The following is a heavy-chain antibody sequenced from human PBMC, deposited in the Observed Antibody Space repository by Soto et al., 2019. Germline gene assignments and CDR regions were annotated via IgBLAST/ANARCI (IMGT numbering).Heavy chain of an antibody. CDR2: INSAGETI. Sequence: PGGSLRLSCAASGFTFSNYGMNWTRQAPGKGLEWVTHINSAGETISYSDSVKGRFTISRDDAKNTLYLQMNSLRAEDTAVYYCARVEGSGWSLYYYYGMDVWGQGTTVTVSS. V-gene: IGHV3-48*04. D-gene: IGHD6-19*01. CDR1: GFTFSNYG. J-gene: IGHJ6*02. CDR3: ARVEGSGWSLYYYYGMDV.